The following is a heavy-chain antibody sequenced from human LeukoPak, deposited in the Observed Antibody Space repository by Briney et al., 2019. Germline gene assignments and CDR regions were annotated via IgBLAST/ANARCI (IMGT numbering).Heavy chain of an antibody. Sequence: GESLKISCKGSGYTFTNYWIGWVRQMPGKGLEWMGIVHPEDSEITYSPSFQGQITMSADRSINTAFLQWSSLKASDTAMYYCARGANSLSWFDPWGQGTLVTVFS. D-gene: IGHD1-1*01. V-gene: IGHV5-51*01. J-gene: IGHJ5*02. CDR2: VHPEDSEI. CDR1: GYTFTNYW. CDR3: ARGANSLSWFDP.